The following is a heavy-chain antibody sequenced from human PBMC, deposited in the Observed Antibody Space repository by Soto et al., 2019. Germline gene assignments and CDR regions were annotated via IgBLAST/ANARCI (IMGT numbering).Heavy chain of an antibody. J-gene: IGHJ3*02. CDR2: INVYNGNT. CDR1: GYTFTSYG. CDR3: ARGHEYGGNSDAFDI. Sequence: ASVKVSCKASGYTFTSYGISWVRQAPGQGLEWMGWINVYNGNTNYAQKFQGRVTITADKSTNTAYMELRSLFSEDTAVYYCARGHEYGGNSDAFDIWGQGTVVTVSS. D-gene: IGHD4-17*01. V-gene: IGHV1-18*01.